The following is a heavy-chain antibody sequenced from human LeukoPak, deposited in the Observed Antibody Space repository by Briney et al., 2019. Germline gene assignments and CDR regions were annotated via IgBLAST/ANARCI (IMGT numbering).Heavy chain of an antibody. V-gene: IGHV3-15*01. Sequence: GGSLRLSCAASGFTFSSYAMSWARQAPGKGLEWVGRIKNKADGGTTDYTVPVKGRFTISRDDAKNTQYLQMDSLISEDTAIYYCVWHYFDYWGQGALVTVSS. CDR3: VWHYFDY. CDR1: GFTFSSYA. CDR2: IKNKADGGTT. J-gene: IGHJ4*02. D-gene: IGHD3-16*01.